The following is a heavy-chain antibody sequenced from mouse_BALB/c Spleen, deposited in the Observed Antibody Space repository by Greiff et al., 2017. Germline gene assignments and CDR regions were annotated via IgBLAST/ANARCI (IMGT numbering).Heavy chain of an antibody. D-gene: IGHD1-1*01. CDR1: GFNIKDTY. CDR3: ARQGSIRRDWFAY. J-gene: IGHJ3*01. Sequence: VQLQQSGAELVKPGASVKLSCTASGFNIKDTYMHWVKQRPEQGLEWIGRIDPANGNTKYDPKFQGKATITADTSSNTAYLQLSSLTSEDTAVYYCARQGSIRRDWFAYWGQGTLVTVSA. V-gene: IGHV14-3*02. CDR2: IDPANGNT.